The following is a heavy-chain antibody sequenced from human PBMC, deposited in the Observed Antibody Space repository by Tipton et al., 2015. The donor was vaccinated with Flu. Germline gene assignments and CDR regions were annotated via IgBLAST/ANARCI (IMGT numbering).Heavy chain of an antibody. Sequence: QLVQSGAEVKKPGSSIKVSCKASGGTFSDYAINWVRQAPGQGLEWMGGIILIFGTTDYAQKFQGRVTITADESTSTAYMELSSLRSDDTAVYYCARQIYTSGELDYDYYYMDVWGKGTTVTVSS. CDR1: GGTFSDYA. CDR2: IILIFGTT. CDR3: ARQIYTSGELDYDYYYMDV. V-gene: IGHV1-69*01. J-gene: IGHJ6*03. D-gene: IGHD6-25*01.